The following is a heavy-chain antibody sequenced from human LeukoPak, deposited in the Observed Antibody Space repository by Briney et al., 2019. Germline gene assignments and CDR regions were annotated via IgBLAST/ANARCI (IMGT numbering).Heavy chain of an antibody. CDR1: GGSISSYH. J-gene: IGHJ6*02. CDR3: ARHTTGNGMDV. D-gene: IGHD4-11*01. CDR2: IYYSGST. V-gene: IGHV4-59*08. Sequence: SETLSLTCTVSGGSISSYHWSWIRQPPGKGLGWIGYIYYSGSTSYNPSLKSRVTISVDTSKNQFSLKLSSVTAADTAVYFCARHTTGNGMDVWGQGTTVTVSS.